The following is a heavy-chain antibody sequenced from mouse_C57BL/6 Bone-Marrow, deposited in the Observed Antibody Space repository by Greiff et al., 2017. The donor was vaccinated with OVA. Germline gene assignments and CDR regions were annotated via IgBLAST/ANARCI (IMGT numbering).Heavy chain of an antibody. V-gene: IGHV1-69*01. CDR2: IDPSDSYT. CDR1: GYTFTSYW. D-gene: IGHD1-1*01. J-gene: IGHJ1*03. Sequence: QVQLQQPGAELVMPGASVKLSCKASGYTFTSYWMHWVKQRPGQGLEWIGEIDPSDSYTNYNQKFKGKSTLTVDKSSSTAYMQLSSLTSEDSAVYYGAREKCYYGNSLWYFDVWGTGTTVTVSS. CDR3: AREKCYYGNSLWYFDV.